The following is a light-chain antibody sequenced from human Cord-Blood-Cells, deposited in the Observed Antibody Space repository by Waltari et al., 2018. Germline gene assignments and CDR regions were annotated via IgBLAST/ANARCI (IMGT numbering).Light chain of an antibody. J-gene: IGKJ3*01. Sequence: DIVMTQSPDSLAVSLGERATINCKSSQSVLYSSNNKNYLAWYQQKPGQHPKLLIYWASTRESGFPDRFSGSGSGTYFTLTISSLQAEDVAVYYCQQYYSTPLTFGPGTKVDIK. CDR1: QSVLYSSNNKNY. V-gene: IGKV4-1*01. CDR3: QQYYSTPLT. CDR2: WAS.